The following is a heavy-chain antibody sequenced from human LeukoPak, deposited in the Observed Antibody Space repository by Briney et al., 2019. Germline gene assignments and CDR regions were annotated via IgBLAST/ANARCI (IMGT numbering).Heavy chain of an antibody. D-gene: IGHD2-15*01. J-gene: IGHJ6*02. CDR2: TYYRSKWYS. CDR3: ARANCSGGSCYVYYYYGMDV. Sequence: SQTLSLTCAISGDSVSSNSAAWNWIRQSPSRGLEWLGRTYYRSKWYSDYAVSVKSRITINPDTSKNQFSLQLNSVTPEDTAVYYCARANCSGGSCYVYYYYGMDVWGQGTTVTVSS. V-gene: IGHV6-1*01. CDR1: GDSVSSNSAA.